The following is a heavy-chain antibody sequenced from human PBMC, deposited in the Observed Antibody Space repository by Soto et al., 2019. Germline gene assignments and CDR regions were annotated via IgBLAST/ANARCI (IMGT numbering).Heavy chain of an antibody. CDR2: ISAYNGNT. Sequence: ASVKVSGKASGYTFTSYGISWVRQAPGQGLEWMGWISAYNGNTNYAQKLQGRVTMTTDTSTSTAYMELRSLRSDDTAVYYCARDVHDYGDYVFDYWGQGTLVTVSS. CDR1: GYTFTSYG. V-gene: IGHV1-18*04. D-gene: IGHD4-17*01. J-gene: IGHJ4*02. CDR3: ARDVHDYGDYVFDY.